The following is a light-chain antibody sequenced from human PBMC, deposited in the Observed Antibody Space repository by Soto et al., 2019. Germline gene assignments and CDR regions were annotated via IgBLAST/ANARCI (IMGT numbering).Light chain of an antibody. CDR3: HQYGSSPA. CDR2: GAS. J-gene: IGKJ1*01. CDR1: QSVSSSY. V-gene: IGKV3-20*01. Sequence: EIVLTQSPGTLSLSPGERATLSCRASQSVSSSYLAWYQQKPGQAPRLLIYGASSRATDIPDRFSGSGSGTDFTLTISRLEPEDFEVYFCHQYGSSPAFGQGTKVEIK.